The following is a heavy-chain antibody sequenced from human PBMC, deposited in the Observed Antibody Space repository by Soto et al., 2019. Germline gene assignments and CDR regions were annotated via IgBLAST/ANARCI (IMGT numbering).Heavy chain of an antibody. J-gene: IGHJ4*02. D-gene: IGHD3-16*01. CDR2: IKEDGSEK. Sequence: EVQLVESGGSLVLPGGSLRLSCAASGFPFNNYWMSWVRQAPGKGLEWVANIKEDGSEKYYVDSVKGRFTISRDNVKNSRFLQMNSLRAEDTAVYYCARERGGLGYWGQGTLVTVSS. V-gene: IGHV3-7*01. CDR3: ARERGGLGY. CDR1: GFPFNNYW.